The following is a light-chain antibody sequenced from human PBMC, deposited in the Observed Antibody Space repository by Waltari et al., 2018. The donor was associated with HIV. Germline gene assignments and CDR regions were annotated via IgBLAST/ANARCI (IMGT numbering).Light chain of an antibody. J-gene: IGLJ3*02. Sequence: QSALTQPASVSGSPGQSITISCTGTSSDVGGFNYVSWYQHHPGKAPKLMIYGVSNRPSGVSNRFSGSKSCNTASLTISGLQAEDEADYYCSSYTTSSTLGMFGGGTKLTVL. CDR1: SSDVGGFNY. V-gene: IGLV2-14*01. CDR3: SSYTTSSTLGM. CDR2: GVS.